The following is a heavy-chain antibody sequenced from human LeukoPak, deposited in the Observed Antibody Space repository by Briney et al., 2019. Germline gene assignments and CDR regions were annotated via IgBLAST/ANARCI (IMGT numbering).Heavy chain of an antibody. V-gene: IGHV3-30*03. CDR2: ISFDGSNE. CDR3: AREEHDYVWGSYRYYYYYGIDV. J-gene: IGHJ6*02. D-gene: IGHD3-16*02. CDR1: GFTFSSYG. Sequence: GTSLRLSCAASGFTFSSYGMHWVRQSPGRGLEWLSFISFDGSNEFYADSLKGRFTISRDNSKDTLFLQMDSLRAEDTALYYCAREEHDYVWGSYRYYYYYGIDVWGPGTTVTVSS.